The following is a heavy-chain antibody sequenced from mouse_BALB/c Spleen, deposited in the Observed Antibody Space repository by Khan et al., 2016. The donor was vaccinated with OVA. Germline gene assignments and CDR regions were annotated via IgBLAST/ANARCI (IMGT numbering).Heavy chain of an antibody. CDR2: INPSTGYT. J-gene: IGHJ2*01. V-gene: IGHV1-7*01. CDR3: ASLGQGY. D-gene: IGHD3-3*01. Sequence: QVQLQQSGAELAKPGASVKMSCKASGYTFTSYWMHWVKQRPGQGLEWIGYINPSTGYTEYNQKFKDKATLTADKSSSTAYMQLSSLTSEDSAFYYCASLGQGYWGQGTTLTVSS. CDR1: GYTFTSYW.